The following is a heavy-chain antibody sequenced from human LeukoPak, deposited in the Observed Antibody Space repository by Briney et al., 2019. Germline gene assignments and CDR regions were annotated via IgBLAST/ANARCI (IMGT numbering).Heavy chain of an antibody. Sequence: GGSLRLSCAASGFTFSSFAMHWVRQAPGKGLEWVAVISYEGSNNYYADSVKGRFTVSRDNSKHTLYLQMDSLRTQDTAVYCCARDRVAAADLDYWGQGTPVTVSS. CDR2: ISYEGSNN. J-gene: IGHJ4*02. V-gene: IGHV3-30*04. CDR1: GFTFSSFA. D-gene: IGHD6-13*01. CDR3: ARDRVAAADLDY.